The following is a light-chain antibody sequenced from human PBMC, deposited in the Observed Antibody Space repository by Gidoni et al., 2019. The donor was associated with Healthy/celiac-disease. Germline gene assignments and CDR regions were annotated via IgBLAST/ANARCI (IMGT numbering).Light chain of an antibody. Sequence: DIQMTQSPSSLSASVGDRVTITCQASQDISNYLNWYQQKPRKAPKLLIYDASNLETGVPSRFSGSGSGTDFTFTISSLQPEDIATYYCQQYDNRLTFGGGTKVEIK. V-gene: IGKV1-33*01. CDR2: DAS. CDR3: QQYDNRLT. J-gene: IGKJ4*01. CDR1: QDISNY.